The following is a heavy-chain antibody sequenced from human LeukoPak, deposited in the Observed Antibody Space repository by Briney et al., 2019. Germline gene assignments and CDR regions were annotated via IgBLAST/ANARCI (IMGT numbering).Heavy chain of an antibody. CDR2: INHSGST. CDR1: GGSFSGYY. J-gene: IGHJ6*02. Sequence: KPSETLSLTCAVYGGSFSGYYWSWIRQPPGKGLEWIGEINHSGSTNYNPSLKSRVTISVDTSKNQFSLKLSSVTAADTAVYYCARARPTYYYYGMDVWGQGTTVTVSS. CDR3: ARARPTYYYYGMDV. V-gene: IGHV4-34*01.